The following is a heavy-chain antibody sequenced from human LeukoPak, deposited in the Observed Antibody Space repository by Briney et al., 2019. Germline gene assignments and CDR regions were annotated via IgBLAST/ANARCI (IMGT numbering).Heavy chain of an antibody. CDR1: GFTVSSNY. D-gene: IGHD3-3*01. CDR2: ISSSSSTI. V-gene: IGHV3-48*01. Sequence: GGSLRLSCAASGFTVSSNYMNWVRQAPGKGLEWVSYISSSSSTIYYADSVKGRFTISRDDARNSLYLQMNSLRAEDTAVYYCARDKEWLLFDWFDPWGQGTLVTVSS. CDR3: ARDKEWLLFDWFDP. J-gene: IGHJ5*02.